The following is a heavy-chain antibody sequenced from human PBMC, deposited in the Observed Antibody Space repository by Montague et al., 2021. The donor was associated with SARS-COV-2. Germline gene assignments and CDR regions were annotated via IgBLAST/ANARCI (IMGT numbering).Heavy chain of an antibody. CDR2: IYGGGAV. V-gene: IGHV4-59*01. J-gene: IGHJ3*02. CDR3: VRDHPYGGSRGAYDI. D-gene: IGHD4-23*01. Sequence: SETLSLTCTVSGGSITGYYWSWLRRSPGKGLEWIAYIYGGGAVNXNPSLGSRVTISTDTSKNQLSLKVNSVTAADTAVYHCVRDHPYGGSRGAYDIWGQGPVVPVSS. CDR1: GGSITGYY.